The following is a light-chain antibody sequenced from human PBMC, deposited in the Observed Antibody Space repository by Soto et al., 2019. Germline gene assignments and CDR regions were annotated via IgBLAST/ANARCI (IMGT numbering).Light chain of an antibody. V-gene: IGKV3-15*01. J-gene: IGKJ1*01. CDR2: GAS. Sequence: EIVMTQSPATLSVSPGESATLSCRASQSVSGNLAWYQQKRGQAPRLLIYGASTRATDIPPRFSGSGSGTEFTLTISSLQSEDFALYYCQQYNIWPRTFGQGTKVEVK. CDR1: QSVSGN. CDR3: QQYNIWPRT.